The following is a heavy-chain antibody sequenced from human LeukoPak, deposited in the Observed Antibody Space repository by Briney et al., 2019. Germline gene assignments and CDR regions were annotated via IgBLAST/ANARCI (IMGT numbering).Heavy chain of an antibody. Sequence: VASVKVSCKASGGTFSSYAISWVRQAPGQGLEWMGGIIPIFGTANYAQKFQGRVTITADESTSTAYMELSSLRSEDTAVYYCARRDSSGWLDAFDIWGQGTMVTVSS. CDR3: ARRDSSGWLDAFDI. V-gene: IGHV1-69*13. J-gene: IGHJ3*02. D-gene: IGHD6-19*01. CDR1: GGTFSSYA. CDR2: IIPIFGTA.